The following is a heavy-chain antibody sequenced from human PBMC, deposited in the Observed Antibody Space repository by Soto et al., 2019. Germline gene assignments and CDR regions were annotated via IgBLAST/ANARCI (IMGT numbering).Heavy chain of an antibody. CDR1: GGSISSGGYS. D-gene: IGHD3-10*01. CDR2: IYHSGST. Sequence: QLQLQESGSGLVKPSQTLSLTCAVSGGSISSGGYSWSWIRQPPGKGLEWIGYIYHSGSTYYNPSLKSRVTISVDRSKNQFSLKLSSVTAADTAVYYCARGGSSGIFLGPLSNYYGMDVWGQGTTVTVSS. J-gene: IGHJ6*02. CDR3: ARGGSSGIFLGPLSNYYGMDV. V-gene: IGHV4-30-2*01.